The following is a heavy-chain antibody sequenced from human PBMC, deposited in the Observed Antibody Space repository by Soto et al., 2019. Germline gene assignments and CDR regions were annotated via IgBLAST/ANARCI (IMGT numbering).Heavy chain of an antibody. D-gene: IGHD5-12*01. J-gene: IGHJ5*02. Sequence: SQTLSLTCAISGDSVSSNSAAWNWIRQSPSRGLEWLGRTYYRSKWYNDYAVSVKSRITINPDTSKNQFSLQLNSVTPEDTAVYYCARGGSVTWLPLAGWFDPWGQGTLVTVSS. CDR3: ARGGSVTWLPLAGWFDP. CDR1: GDSVSSNSAA. V-gene: IGHV6-1*01. CDR2: TYYRSKWYN.